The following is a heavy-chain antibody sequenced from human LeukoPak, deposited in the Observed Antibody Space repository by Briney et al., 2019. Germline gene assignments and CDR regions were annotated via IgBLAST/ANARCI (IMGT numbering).Heavy chain of an antibody. CDR1: GYTLITYY. D-gene: IGHD3-9*01. CDR3: ARLHFDWSLLGLVDY. CDR2: ISAYNGNT. Sequence: ASVKVSCKASGYTLITYYIHWVRQAPGQGLEWMGWISAYNGNTNYAQKLQGRVTMTTDTSTSTAYMELRSLRSDDTAVYYCARLHFDWSLLGLVDYWGQGTLVTVSS. V-gene: IGHV1-18*04. J-gene: IGHJ4*02.